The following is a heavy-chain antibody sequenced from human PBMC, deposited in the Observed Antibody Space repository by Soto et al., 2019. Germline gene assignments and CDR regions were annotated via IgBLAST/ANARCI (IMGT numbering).Heavy chain of an antibody. CDR2: IIPIFGTT. V-gene: IGHV1-69*08. J-gene: IGHJ5*02. D-gene: IGHD2-15*01. CDR3: ARDSDIVVVVASGWFDP. Sequence: SSVKVSCNASGCTVSSYTISWVRQAPGQGLEWMGIIIPIFGTTNYAQKLQGRVTMTRDTSTSTVYMELSSLRSEDTAVYYCARDSDIVVVVASGWFDPWGQGTLVPVSS. CDR1: GCTVSSYT.